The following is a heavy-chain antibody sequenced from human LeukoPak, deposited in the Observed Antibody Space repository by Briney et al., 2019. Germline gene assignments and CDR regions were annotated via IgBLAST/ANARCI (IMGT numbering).Heavy chain of an antibody. CDR2: IKHDGSGK. V-gene: IGHV3-7*03. CDR3: ARDGRGMAAAAPRY. D-gene: IGHD6-13*01. Sequence: GGSLRLSCAASGFTFSSYWMSWVRQAPGKGLEWVADIKHDGSGKYYVDSVKGRFTISRDNAKSSMYMQMDSVRAEDTAVYYCARDGRGMAAAAPRYWGQGTLVTVSS. J-gene: IGHJ4*02. CDR1: GFTFSSYW.